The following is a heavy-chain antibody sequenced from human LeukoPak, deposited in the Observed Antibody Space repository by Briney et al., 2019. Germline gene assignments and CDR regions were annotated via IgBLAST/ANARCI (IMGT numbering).Heavy chain of an antibody. CDR1: GFTFDDYA. V-gene: IGHV3-9*01. J-gene: IGHJ4*02. Sequence: GRSLRLSCAASGFTFDDYAMHWVRQAPGKGLEWVSGISWNSGSIGYADSVKGRFTISRDNAKNSLYLQMNSLRAEDTAVYYCAKDGNRGYASPGAFDYWGQGTLVTVSS. D-gene: IGHD5-12*01. CDR3: AKDGNRGYASPGAFDY. CDR2: ISWNSGSI.